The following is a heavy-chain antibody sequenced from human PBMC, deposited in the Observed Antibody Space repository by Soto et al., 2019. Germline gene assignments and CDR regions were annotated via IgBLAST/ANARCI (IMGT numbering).Heavy chain of an antibody. CDR3: AKWGEVSHNPGGNYYYGMDV. D-gene: IGHD3-16*01. J-gene: IGHJ6*02. CDR1: GFTFGNYG. V-gene: IGHV3-30*18. Sequence: QVQLVESGGGVVQPGRSLRLSCAASGFTFGNYGMHWVRQPPGKGLGWRQSILYDGSDKYYADSVKGRFTFSRDGSKNTLYLQMDSLRPEDTAVYYCAKWGEVSHNPGGNYYYGMDVWGQGTTVTVSS. CDR2: ILYDGSDK.